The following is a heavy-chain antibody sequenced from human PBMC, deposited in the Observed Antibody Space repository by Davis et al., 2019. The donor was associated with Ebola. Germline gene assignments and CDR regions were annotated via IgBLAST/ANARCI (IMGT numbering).Heavy chain of an antibody. CDR2: INQDGGDK. D-gene: IGHD3-9*01. CDR3: AASQPNYDILTGYAYYYYGMDV. CDR1: GFTFSNHW. J-gene: IGHJ6*02. V-gene: IGHV3-7*01. Sequence: GESLKISCAASGFTFSNHWMSWVRQAPGKGLEWVANINQDGGDKYYVDSVKGRFTISRDNAKNSLYLQMNSLRAEDMAVYYCAASQPNYDILTGYAYYYYGMDVWGQGTTVTVSS.